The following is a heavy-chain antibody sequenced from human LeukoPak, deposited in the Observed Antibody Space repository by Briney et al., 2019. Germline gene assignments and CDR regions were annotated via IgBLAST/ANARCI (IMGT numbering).Heavy chain of an antibody. J-gene: IGHJ3*02. Sequence: GGSLRLSCAASGFTFSSYWMSWVRQAPGKGLEWVANIKQDGSEKYYVDSVKGRFTISRDNAKNSLYLQMNSLRAEDTAVYYCARDHYDSSGYYSRRGAFDIWGQGTMVTVSS. CDR3: ARDHYDSSGYYSRRGAFDI. CDR2: IKQDGSEK. CDR1: GFTFSSYW. V-gene: IGHV3-7*01. D-gene: IGHD3-22*01.